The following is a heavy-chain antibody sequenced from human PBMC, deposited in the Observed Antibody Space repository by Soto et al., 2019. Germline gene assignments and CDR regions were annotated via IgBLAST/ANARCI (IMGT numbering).Heavy chain of an antibody. V-gene: IGHV1-69*13. D-gene: IGHD2-21*02. CDR3: AREGLAYCGGDCYSDFDY. Sequence: SVKVSCKASGGTFSSYAISRVRQAPGQGLEWMGGIIPIFGTANYAQKFQGRVTITADESTSTAYMELSSLRSEDTAVYYCAREGLAYCGGDCYSDFDYWGQGTLVTVSS. J-gene: IGHJ4*02. CDR2: IIPIFGTA. CDR1: GGTFSSYA.